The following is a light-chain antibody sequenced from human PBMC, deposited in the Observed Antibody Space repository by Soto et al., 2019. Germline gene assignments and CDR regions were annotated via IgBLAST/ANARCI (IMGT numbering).Light chain of an antibody. CDR2: EVS. CDR3: SSYTTSTTMI. Sequence: QSVLTQPASVSGSPGQSITISCTGTTSDVGAYDFVSWYQQHPGIAPSLMIYEVSNRPSGVSSRFSGSKSANTASLTISGLQAEDEADYYCSSYTTSTTMIFGGGTKLTVL. CDR1: TSDVGAYDF. V-gene: IGLV2-14*01. J-gene: IGLJ2*01.